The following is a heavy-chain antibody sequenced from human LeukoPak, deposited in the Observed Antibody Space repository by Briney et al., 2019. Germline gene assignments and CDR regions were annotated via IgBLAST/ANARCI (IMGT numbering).Heavy chain of an antibody. CDR1: RYTFTGYY. CDR2: INPNSGGT. V-gene: IGHV1-2*02. J-gene: IGHJ3*02. Sequence: ASVKVSCKASRYTFTGYYMHWVRQAPGQRLEWMGWINPNSGGTNYAQKFQGRVTMTRDTSISTAYMELSRLRSDDTAVYYCASEYYYDSSGYYYPEAFDIWGQGTMVTVSS. CDR3: ASEYYYDSSGYYYPEAFDI. D-gene: IGHD3-22*01.